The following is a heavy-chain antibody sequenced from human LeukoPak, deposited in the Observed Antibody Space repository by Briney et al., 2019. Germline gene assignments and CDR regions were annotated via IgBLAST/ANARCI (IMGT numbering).Heavy chain of an antibody. V-gene: IGHV3-20*04. CDR1: GFTFSSYE. CDR3: ARDRRDGYNLIYFDY. J-gene: IGHJ4*02. CDR2: INWNGGST. D-gene: IGHD5-24*01. Sequence: GGSLRLSCAASGFTFSSYEMNWVRQAPGKGLEWVSGINWNGGSTGYADSVKGRFTISRDNAKNSLYLQMNSLRAEDTALYYCARDRRDGYNLIYFDYWGQGTLVTVSS.